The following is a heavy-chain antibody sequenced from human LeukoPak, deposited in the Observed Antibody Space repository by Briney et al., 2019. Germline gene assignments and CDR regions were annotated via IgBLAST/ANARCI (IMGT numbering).Heavy chain of an antibody. CDR3: ASGGHDGSGYKVC. Sequence: SETLSLTCAVSGGSISSSNWWSWVRQPPGKGLEWIGEIYHSGSANYNPSLKSRVTISVDKSKNQFSLKLSSVTAADTAVYYCASGGHDGSGYKVCWGQGTLVTVSS. J-gene: IGHJ4*02. V-gene: IGHV4-4*02. D-gene: IGHD3-22*01. CDR2: IYHSGSA. CDR1: GGSISSSNW.